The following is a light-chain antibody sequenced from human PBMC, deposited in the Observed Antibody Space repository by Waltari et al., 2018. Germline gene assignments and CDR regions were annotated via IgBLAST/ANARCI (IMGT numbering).Light chain of an antibody. Sequence: EIVMTQSPATLSVFPGERATLSCRASQSIRSNLAWYQHKPGPTPRLLIYGASTRATGIPARFSGSGSGTEFTLTISSLQSEDFAVYFCQQYDNWLGTFGQGTKVEIK. CDR1: QSIRSN. CDR3: QQYDNWLGT. V-gene: IGKV3-15*01. CDR2: GAS. J-gene: IGKJ1*01.